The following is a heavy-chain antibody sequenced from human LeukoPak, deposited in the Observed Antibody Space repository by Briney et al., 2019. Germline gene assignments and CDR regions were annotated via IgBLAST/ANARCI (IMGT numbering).Heavy chain of an antibody. Sequence: GASLKISCKGSGYTFTRYWIGWVHQMPGKGLEWMGFIYPGDSESRYRPSLQGQVTISVDKSINTAYLQWSSLKASDTAIYYCARIEGSTFDYWGQGTLVTVSS. CDR2: IYPGDSES. CDR3: ARIEGSTFDY. CDR1: GYTFTRYW. J-gene: IGHJ4*02. V-gene: IGHV5-51*07.